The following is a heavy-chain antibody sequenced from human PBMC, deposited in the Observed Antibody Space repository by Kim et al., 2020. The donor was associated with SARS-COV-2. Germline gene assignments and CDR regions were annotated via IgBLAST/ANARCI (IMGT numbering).Heavy chain of an antibody. CDR2: INHSGST. V-gene: IGHV4-34*01. D-gene: IGHD3-10*01. J-gene: IGHJ4*02. CDR1: GGSFSGYY. CDR3: ARVRITMVRGVILKRLNYFDY. Sequence: SETLSLTCAVYGGSFSGYYWSWIRQPPGKGLEWIGEINHSGSTNYNPSLKSRVTISVDTSKNQFSLTLSSVTAADTAVYYCARVRITMVRGVILKRLNYFDYWGQGTLVTVSS.